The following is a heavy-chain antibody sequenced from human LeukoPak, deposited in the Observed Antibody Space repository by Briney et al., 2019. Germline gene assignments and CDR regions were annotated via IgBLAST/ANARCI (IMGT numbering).Heavy chain of an antibody. CDR3: ARGGGLDV. J-gene: IGHJ6*02. Sequence: GGSLRLSCAASGFTFSSYWMNWARQAPGKGLEWVASINHNGNVNYYVDSVKGRFTISRDNAKNSLYLQMSKLRAEDTAVYFCARGGGLDVWGQGATVTVSS. D-gene: IGHD3-16*01. CDR1: GFTFSSYW. V-gene: IGHV3-7*03. CDR2: INHNGNVN.